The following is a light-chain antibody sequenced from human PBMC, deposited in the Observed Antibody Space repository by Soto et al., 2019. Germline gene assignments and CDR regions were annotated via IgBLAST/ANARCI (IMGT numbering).Light chain of an antibody. J-gene: IGLJ2*01. CDR1: SSDVGSYNY. CDR2: DVS. V-gene: IGLV2-14*01. Sequence: QSVLTQPASVSGSPGQSITISCTGTSSDVGSYNYVSWYQQYPGKAPKLMIYDVSNRPSGVSYRFSGSKSGNTASLTISGLQAEDEADYYCSSYTTSGTHVVFGGGTQLTVL. CDR3: SSYTTSGTHVV.